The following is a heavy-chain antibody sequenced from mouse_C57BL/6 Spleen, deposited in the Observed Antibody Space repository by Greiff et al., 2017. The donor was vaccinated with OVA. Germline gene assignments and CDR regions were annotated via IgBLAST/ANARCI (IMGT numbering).Heavy chain of an antibody. D-gene: IGHD1-1*01. V-gene: IGHV5-9*01. CDR2: ISGGGGNT. CDR3: ARQYYGRGYAMDY. Sequence: EVQRVESGGGLVKPGGSLKLSCAASGFTFRSYSLSWVRPTPEQRLEWVATISGGGGNTYYPDSVKGRFTISRDNAKNTLYLQMSSLRSEDTALYYCARQYYGRGYAMDYWGQGTSVTVSS. J-gene: IGHJ4*01. CDR1: GFTFRSYS.